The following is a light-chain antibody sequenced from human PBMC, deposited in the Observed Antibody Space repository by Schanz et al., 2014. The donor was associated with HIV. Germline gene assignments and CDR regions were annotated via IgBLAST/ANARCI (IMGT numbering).Light chain of an antibody. V-gene: IGLV2-14*02. CDR1: SSDVGSYNL. J-gene: IGLJ1*01. Sequence: QSVLTQPASVSGSPGQSITISCTGTSSDVGSYNLVSWYQQHPGKAPKLMIYEGSKRPSGVSNRFSGSKSGNTASLTVSGLQAEDEGDYYCNSYARNNLRVFGTGTKLTVL. CDR3: NSYARNNLRV. CDR2: EGS.